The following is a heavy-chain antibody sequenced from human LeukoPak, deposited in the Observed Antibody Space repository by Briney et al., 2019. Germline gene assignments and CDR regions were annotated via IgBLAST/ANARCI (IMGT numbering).Heavy chain of an antibody. J-gene: IGHJ6*02. V-gene: IGHV4-59*08. CDR3: AIRGERNYYGVDI. CDR2: VYYSGIT. Sequence: SETLSLTCTVSGGSSTGYYWNWVRQPPGRGLEWIGYVYYSGITSYHPSIKTPLTNSVDTSNKQSSLTLRSLTPADPAVYFCAIRGERNYYGVDIWGQGTTVTVPS. CDR1: GGSSTGYY. D-gene: IGHD4-17*01.